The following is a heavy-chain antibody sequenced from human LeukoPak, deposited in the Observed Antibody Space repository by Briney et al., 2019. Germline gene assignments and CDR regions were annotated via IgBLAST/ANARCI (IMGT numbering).Heavy chain of an antibody. CDR3: ARGPWDQQWLIPV. J-gene: IGHJ4*02. CDR2: VIPIFGTA. Sequence: SVKVSCKASGGTFSSYAISWVRQAPGQGLEWMGGVIPIFGTANYAQKFQGRVTITADESTSTAYMELSSLRSEDTAVYYCARGPWDQQWLIPVWGQGTLVTVSS. D-gene: IGHD6-19*01. CDR1: GGTFSSYA. V-gene: IGHV1-69*13.